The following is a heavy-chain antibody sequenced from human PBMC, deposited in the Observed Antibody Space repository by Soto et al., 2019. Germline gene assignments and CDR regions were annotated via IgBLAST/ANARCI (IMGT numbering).Heavy chain of an antibody. V-gene: IGHV1-8*01. J-gene: IGHJ4*02. CDR3: ARDSATVVPYYFDY. CDR2: MNPNSGNT. D-gene: IGHD4-17*01. Sequence: ASVKVSCKASGYTFTSYDINWVRQATGQGLEWMGWMNPNSGNTGYAQKFQGRVTMTRNTSISTAYMELSSLRSEDTAVYYCARDSATVVPYYFDYWGQGTLVTVSS. CDR1: GYTFTSYD.